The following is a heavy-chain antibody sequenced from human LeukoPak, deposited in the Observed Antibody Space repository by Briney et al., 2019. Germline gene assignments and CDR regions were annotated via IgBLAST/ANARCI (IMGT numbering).Heavy chain of an antibody. CDR2: ISYNSGFI. D-gene: IGHD3-22*01. Sequence: GGSLRLSCAASGFKFDDYAMHWVRQAPGKGLEWLSIISYNSGFIDYADSVKRRFTITRDNARNSLYLQLNSLRAEDTAFYFCAKVRGTFTSGFNFDHWGQGTLVTVSA. CDR3: AKVRGTFTSGFNFDH. J-gene: IGHJ4*02. CDR1: GFKFDDYA. V-gene: IGHV3-9*01.